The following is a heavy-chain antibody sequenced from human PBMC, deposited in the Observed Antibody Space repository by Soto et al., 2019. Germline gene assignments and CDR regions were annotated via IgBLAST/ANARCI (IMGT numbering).Heavy chain of an antibody. V-gene: IGHV1-46*04. Sequence: QVELVQSGAEVTKPGASVKVSCKASGYTFTSYYIHWVRQAPGQGLEWVAMINPRGGRTKYAQMLQGRVTLTRDTYTGTVDMELSSLTSDDTAVYYCARGPSCGGDCYLFDYWGQGSLVTVSS. CDR2: INPRGGRT. CDR1: GYTFTSYY. D-gene: IGHD2-21*02. CDR3: ARGPSCGGDCYLFDY. J-gene: IGHJ4*02.